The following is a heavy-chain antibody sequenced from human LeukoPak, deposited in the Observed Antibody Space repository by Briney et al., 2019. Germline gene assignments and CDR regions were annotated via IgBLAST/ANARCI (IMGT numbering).Heavy chain of an antibody. V-gene: IGHV4-34*01. J-gene: IGHJ5*02. Sequence: SETLSLTCAVYGGSFSGYYWGWIRQPPGKGLEWIGSIYYSGSTYFNPSLKSRVTISVDTSKNQFSLRLSSVTAADTAVYYCARGPHLRFSFENWFDPWGQGTLVTVSS. D-gene: IGHD3-3*01. CDR1: GGSFSGYY. CDR2: IYYSGST. CDR3: ARGPHLRFSFENWFDP.